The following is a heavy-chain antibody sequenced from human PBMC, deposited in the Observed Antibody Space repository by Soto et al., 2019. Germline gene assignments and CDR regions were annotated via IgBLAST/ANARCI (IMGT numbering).Heavy chain of an antibody. Sequence: ASVKVSCKASGYTFTSYDINCVRQATGQGLEWMGWMNPNSGNTGYAQKFQGRVTMTRNTSISTAYMELSSLRSEDTAVYYCARGRRGDFWRGYYYYYYMDVWGKGTTVTVSS. J-gene: IGHJ6*03. CDR2: MNPNSGNT. D-gene: IGHD3-3*01. CDR3: ARGRRGDFWRGYYYYYYMDV. CDR1: GYTFTSYD. V-gene: IGHV1-8*01.